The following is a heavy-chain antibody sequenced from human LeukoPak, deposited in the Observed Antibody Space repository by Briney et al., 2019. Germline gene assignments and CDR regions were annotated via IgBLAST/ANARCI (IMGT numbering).Heavy chain of an antibody. Sequence: SETLSLTCAVYGGSFSGYYWSWIRQPPGKGLEWIGEINHSGSTNYNPSLKSRVTISVDTSKNQFSLKLSSVTAADTAVYYCASVGYCSSTSCYGLNGAFDYWGQGTLVTVSS. CDR1: GGSFSGYY. CDR3: ASVGYCSSTSCYGLNGAFDY. V-gene: IGHV4-34*01. CDR2: INHSGST. J-gene: IGHJ4*02. D-gene: IGHD2-2*01.